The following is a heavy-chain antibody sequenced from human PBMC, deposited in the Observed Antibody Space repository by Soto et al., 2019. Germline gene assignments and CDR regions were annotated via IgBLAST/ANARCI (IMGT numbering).Heavy chain of an antibody. CDR2: TYSSGSV. J-gene: IGHJ5*02. D-gene: IGHD3-10*01. Sequence: QVRLQEAGPGLVKPSETLSLTCSVSGDSLSDYYVSWIRQPAGKGLEWIGRTYSSGSVNSNPSLRSRITMSVDTSKGQFLLKVRSVTAADTAFYYCARENTPEMTRGWFGPWGQGILVTVSS. CDR1: GDSLSDYY. CDR3: ARENTPEMTRGWFGP. V-gene: IGHV4-4*07.